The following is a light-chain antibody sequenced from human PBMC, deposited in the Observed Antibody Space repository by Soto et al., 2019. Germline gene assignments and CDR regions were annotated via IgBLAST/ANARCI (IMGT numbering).Light chain of an antibody. V-gene: IGKV1-5*03. CDR3: QEYYSYPWM. J-gene: IGKJ1*01. CDR1: QSISNY. Sequence: DIQMTQSPSTLSASVGDRVTITCRASQSISNYLAWYQQKPGKAPYLLIYKASSLQSGVPSRCSGSASGTEFSLSISGLQPVDFCSYYWQEYYSYPWMFGQGTKVEIK. CDR2: KAS.